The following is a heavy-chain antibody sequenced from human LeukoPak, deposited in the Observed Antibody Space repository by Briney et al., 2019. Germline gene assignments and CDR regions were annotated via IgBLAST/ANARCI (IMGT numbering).Heavy chain of an antibody. J-gene: IGHJ5*01. CDR2: IGSYGGDT. CDR1: TSR. CDR3: ARDLWNFYDDSGYYRDFDS. Sequence: ASVKVSCKATSRISWVRQAPGQGLERMGWIGSYGGDTYYAQKFQGRVTVTTDTSTSTVYMELRSLRSDDTAVYYCARDLWNFYDDSGYYRDFDSWGQGTLVTVSS. V-gene: IGHV1-18*01. D-gene: IGHD3-22*01.